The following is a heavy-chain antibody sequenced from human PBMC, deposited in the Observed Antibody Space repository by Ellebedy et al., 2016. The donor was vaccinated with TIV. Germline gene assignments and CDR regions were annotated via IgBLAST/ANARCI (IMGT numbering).Heavy chain of an antibody. V-gene: IGHV3-33*01. CDR2: IWYDGSNK. J-gene: IGHJ4*02. CDR3: AREEPFWVGADY. CDR1: GFTFSSYG. D-gene: IGHD1-26*01. Sequence: PGGSLRLSCAASGFTFSSYGMHWVRQAPGKGLEWVAVIWYDGSNKYYADSVKGRFTISRDNSKNTLYLQMNSLRAEDTAVYYCAREEPFWVGADYWGQGTLVTVSS.